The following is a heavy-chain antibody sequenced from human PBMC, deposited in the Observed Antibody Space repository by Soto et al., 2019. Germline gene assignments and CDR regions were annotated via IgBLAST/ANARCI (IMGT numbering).Heavy chain of an antibody. CDR1: GLTVSHNY. Sequence: PGGSLRLSCVASGLTVSHNYMAWVRQAPEMGLEWVSILYTEGTTYYADSVKGRFTISGDNAKNSVSLQMNSLRADDTGVYYCARRPENFWSGYPEAFDYWGPGTLVTVSS. CDR2: LYTEGTT. CDR3: ARRPENFWSGYPEAFDY. V-gene: IGHV3-53*01. J-gene: IGHJ4*02. D-gene: IGHD3-3*01.